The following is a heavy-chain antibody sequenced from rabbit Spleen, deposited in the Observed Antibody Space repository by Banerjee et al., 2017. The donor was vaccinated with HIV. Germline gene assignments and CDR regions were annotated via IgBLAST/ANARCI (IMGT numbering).Heavy chain of an antibody. CDR1: GFSFSVSDW. J-gene: IGHJ4*01. CDR2: INIVTGKS. V-gene: IGHV1S40*01. CDR3: ARDLVAVIGWNFRL. D-gene: IGHD1-1*01. Sequence: QSLEESGGDLVKPGASLTLTCTASGFSFSVSDWIYWVRQAPGKGLEWIACINIVTGKSVYASWAKGRFIMSRTSSTTVTLQMTSLTAADTATYFCARDLVAVIGWNFRLWGPGTLVTVS.